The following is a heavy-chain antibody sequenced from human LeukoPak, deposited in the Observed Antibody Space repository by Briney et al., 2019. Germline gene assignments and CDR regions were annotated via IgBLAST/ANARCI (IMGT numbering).Heavy chain of an antibody. J-gene: IGHJ4*02. CDR2: ISYDGSNK. CDR3: ARDLFGGSMSGQSHY. D-gene: IGHD3-16*01. V-gene: IGHV3-30-3*01. Sequence: LSLTCAVYGGSFSGYYWSWIRQPPGKGLEWVAVISYDGSNKYYAYSVKGRFTISRDNSKNTLYLQMNSLRAEDTAVYYCARDLFGGSMSGQSHYWGQGTLVTVSS. CDR1: GGSFSGYY.